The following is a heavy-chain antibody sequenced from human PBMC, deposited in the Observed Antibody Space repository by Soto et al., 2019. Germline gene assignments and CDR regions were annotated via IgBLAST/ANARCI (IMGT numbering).Heavy chain of an antibody. CDR1: GYTFTSYA. J-gene: IGHJ3*02. CDR3: AWSPWGGAFDI. V-gene: IGHV1-3*01. CDR2: INAGNGNT. Sequence: QVQLVQSGAEVKKPGASVKVSCKASGYTFTSYAIHWVRQAPGQRLEWMGWINAGNGNTKYSQKFQGRVTITRDTSASTAYMELSSLRSEDTAVYYCAWSPWGGAFDIWGQGTMVTVSS. D-gene: IGHD7-27*01.